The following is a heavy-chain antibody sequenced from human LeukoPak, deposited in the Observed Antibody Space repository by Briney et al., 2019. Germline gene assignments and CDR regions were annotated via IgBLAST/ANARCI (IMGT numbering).Heavy chain of an antibody. J-gene: IGHJ4*02. CDR2: IKQDGSEK. D-gene: IGHD3-10*01. CDR1: GFTFSSYW. V-gene: IGHV3-7*01. Sequence: GGSLRLSCAASGFTFSSYWMSWVRQTPGKGLEWVANIKQDGSEKYYVDSVKGRFTISRDNAKNSLYLQMNSLRAEDTAVYYCARMPMVRGVIRGPIFDYWGQGTLVTVSS. CDR3: ARMPMVRGVIRGPIFDY.